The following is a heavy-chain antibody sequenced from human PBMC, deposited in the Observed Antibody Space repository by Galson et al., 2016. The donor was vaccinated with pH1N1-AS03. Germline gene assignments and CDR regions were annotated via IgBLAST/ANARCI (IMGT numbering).Heavy chain of an antibody. Sequence: LRLSCAASAFILSTYDMLWVRQPPGKGLEGVSIFAAVCYISYACSVKGRVTISRDYATNTLYLQMNSLRAEDTAVYYCAAWGYIPNTPGLDVWGRGTTVTVSS. CDR3: AAWGYIPNTPGLDV. CDR2: FAAVCYI. J-gene: IGHJ6*04. CDR1: AFILSTYD. D-gene: IGHD5-12*01. V-gene: IGHV3-13*01.